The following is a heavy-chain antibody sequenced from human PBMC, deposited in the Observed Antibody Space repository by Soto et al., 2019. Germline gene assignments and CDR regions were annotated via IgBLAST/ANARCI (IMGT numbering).Heavy chain of an antibody. V-gene: IGHV1-18*01. CDR2: ISAYNGNT. Sequence: SVEVSCKASGDTFTSYGISWVRQAPGQGLEWMGWISAYNGNTNYAQKLQGRVTMTTDTSTSTAYMELRSLRSDDTAVYYCARLTGTTGTNWFDPWGQGTLVTVSS. CDR1: GDTFTSYG. D-gene: IGHD1-7*01. J-gene: IGHJ5*02. CDR3: ARLTGTTGTNWFDP.